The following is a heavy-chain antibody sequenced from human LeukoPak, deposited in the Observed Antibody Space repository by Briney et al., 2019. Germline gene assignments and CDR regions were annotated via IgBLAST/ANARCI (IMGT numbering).Heavy chain of an antibody. CDR2: IWTDGSKK. D-gene: IGHD1-26*01. CDR1: GFVFNNYG. CDR3: ARRSSGTSGLDY. Sequence: GKSLRLSCAASGFVFNNYGMHWVRQAPGKGPEWVAVIWTDGSKKSYADSVKGRFTFTRDNSKNMLYLQMDSLRADDTAVYYCARRSSGTSGLDYWGQGILVTVSS. J-gene: IGHJ4*02. V-gene: IGHV3-33*01.